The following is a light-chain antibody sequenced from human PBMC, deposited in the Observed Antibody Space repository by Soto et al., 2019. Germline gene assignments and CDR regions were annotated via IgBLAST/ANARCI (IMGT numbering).Light chain of an antibody. CDR1: QSVGTY. CDR2: DSS. J-gene: IGKJ4*01. CDR3: QQRSDWPST. V-gene: IGKV3-11*01. Sequence: EIVLTQSPATLSLSPGERATLSCRASQSVGTYFAWYQQKPGQAPRLLLYDSSNRATGIPARFSGSGSGTDFTLTISSLEPEDFAVYYCQQRSDWPSTFRGGTKVEIK.